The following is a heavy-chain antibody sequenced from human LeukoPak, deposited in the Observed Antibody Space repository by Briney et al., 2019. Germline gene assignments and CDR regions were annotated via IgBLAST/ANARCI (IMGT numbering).Heavy chain of an antibody. CDR3: ARDPSTWNGYSDY. CDR1: GFTFSTYI. Sequence: GGSLRLSCAASGFTFSTYIMNWVRQTPGKGLEWVSSIGTSTSYIYYADSVKGRFTISRDNAKTSLYLQMDSLRAEDTAVYYCARDPSTWNGYSDYWGQGTLVTVSS. D-gene: IGHD3-3*01. J-gene: IGHJ4*02. V-gene: IGHV3-21*01. CDR2: IGTSTSYI.